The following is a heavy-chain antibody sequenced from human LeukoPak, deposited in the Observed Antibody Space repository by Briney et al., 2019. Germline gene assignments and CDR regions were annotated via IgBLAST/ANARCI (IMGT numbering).Heavy chain of an antibody. J-gene: IGHJ5*02. CDR3: ASTPLDCYYDSSGVWFDP. D-gene: IGHD3-22*01. CDR2: IYYSGST. CDR1: GGSISSYY. V-gene: IGHV4-59*01. Sequence: PSETLSLTCTVSGGSISSYYWSWIRQPPGKGLEWIRYIYYSGSTNYNPSLKSRVTISVDTSKNQFSLKLSSVTAADTAVYYCASTPLDCYYDSSGVWFDPWGRGTLVTVSS.